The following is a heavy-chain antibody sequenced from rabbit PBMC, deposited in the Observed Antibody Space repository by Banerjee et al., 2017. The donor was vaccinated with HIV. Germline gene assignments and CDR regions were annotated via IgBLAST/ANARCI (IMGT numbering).Heavy chain of an antibody. Sequence: QEQLEESGGDLVKPEGSLTLTCTASGFSFSNKYVMCWVRQAPGKGLEWIACINTSSGNTVYASWAKGRSTVSKTSSTTVTLQMTSLTAADTATYFCARDLGGYAGWNFNLWGPGTLVTVS. V-gene: IGHV1S45*01. CDR3: ARDLGGYAGWNFNL. CDR1: GFSFSNKYV. J-gene: IGHJ4*01. D-gene: IGHD4-2*01. CDR2: INTSSGNT.